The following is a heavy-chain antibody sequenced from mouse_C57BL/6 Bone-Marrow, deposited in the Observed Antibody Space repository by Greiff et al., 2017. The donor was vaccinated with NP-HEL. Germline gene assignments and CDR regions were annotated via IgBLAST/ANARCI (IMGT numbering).Heavy chain of an antibody. CDR2: LYPGDGDT. CDR1: GYAFSSYW. CDR3: AREGGGSSPWYFDV. V-gene: IGHV1-80*01. Sequence: QVQLQQSGAELVKPGASVKISCKASGYAFSSYWMNWVKQRPGKGLEWIGQLYPGDGDTNYNGKFKGKATLTADKSSSTAYMQLSSLTSEDSAVYFCAREGGGSSPWYFDVWGTGTTVTVSS. J-gene: IGHJ1*03. D-gene: IGHD1-1*01.